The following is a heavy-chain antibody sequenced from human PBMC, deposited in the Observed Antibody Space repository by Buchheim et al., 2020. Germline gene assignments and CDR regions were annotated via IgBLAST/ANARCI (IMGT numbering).Heavy chain of an antibody. Sequence: EVQLVESGGGLVQPGGSLRLSCAASGFTFSSYWMSWVRQAPGKGLEWVANIKQDGSEKYYVDSVKGRFTISRDNAKNSLYLQMNSLRAEDTAVYYCAGDTSIRFLEWPLDYWGQGTL. CDR3: AGDTSIRFLEWPLDY. CDR1: GFTFSSYW. CDR2: IKQDGSEK. V-gene: IGHV3-7*01. D-gene: IGHD3-3*01. J-gene: IGHJ4*02.